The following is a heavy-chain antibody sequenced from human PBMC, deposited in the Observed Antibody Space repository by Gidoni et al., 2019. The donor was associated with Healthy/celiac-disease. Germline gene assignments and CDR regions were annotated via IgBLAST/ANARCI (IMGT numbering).Heavy chain of an antibody. V-gene: IGHV4-39*07. D-gene: IGHD3-10*01. J-gene: IGHJ4*02. CDR1: GGSISSSVHY. CDR3: ARWGDANGVFDY. CDR2: IYFSGST. Sequence: QLQLQESGPGLVKPSETLSLTCTVSGGSISSSVHYWGWLSQPPGKGLEWIGSIYFSGSTNYDLSLKSRVTISVDTSKNQFSLKLRSVTAADTAVYYCARWGDANGVFDYWGQGTLVTVSS.